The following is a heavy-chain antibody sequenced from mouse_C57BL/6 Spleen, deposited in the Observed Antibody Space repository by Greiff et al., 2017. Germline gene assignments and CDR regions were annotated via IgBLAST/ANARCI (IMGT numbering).Heavy chain of an antibody. CDR2: IDPSDSYT. Sequence: QVQLQQPGAELVMPGASVKLSCKASGYTFTSYWMHWVKQRPGQGLEWIGEIDPSDSYTNYNQKFKGKSTLTVDKSSSTAYMQLSSLTSEDSAVYYCARTPPHYYAMYYWGQGTSVTVSS. J-gene: IGHJ4*01. CDR3: ARTPPHYYAMYY. CDR1: GYTFTSYW. V-gene: IGHV1-69*01.